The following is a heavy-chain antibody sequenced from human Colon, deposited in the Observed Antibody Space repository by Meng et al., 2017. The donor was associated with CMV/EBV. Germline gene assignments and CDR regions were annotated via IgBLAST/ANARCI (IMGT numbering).Heavy chain of an antibody. Sequence: QVQRGQSGAEVKKPGASVKVSLKASGYTFTGYYMHWVRQAPGQGLEWMGWINPNSGGTNYEQKFQGRVTMTRDTSISTAYMELSRLRSDDTAVYYCATVSSGYYLYFQHWGQGTLVTVSS. J-gene: IGHJ1*01. CDR2: INPNSGGT. CDR1: GYTFTGYY. CDR3: ATVSSGYYLYFQH. V-gene: IGHV1-2*02. D-gene: IGHD3-22*01.